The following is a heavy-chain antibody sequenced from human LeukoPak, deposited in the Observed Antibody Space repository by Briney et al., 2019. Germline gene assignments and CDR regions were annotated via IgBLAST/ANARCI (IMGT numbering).Heavy chain of an antibody. D-gene: IGHD3-9*01. V-gene: IGHV1-2*02. CDR2: INPNSGGT. J-gene: IGHJ4*02. CDR3: ARDLRLVITYYFDY. CDR1: GYTFTSYY. Sequence: ASVKVSCKASGYTFTSYYMHWVRQAPGQGLEWMGWINPNSGGTNYAQKFQGRVTMTRDTSISTAYMELSRLRSDDTAVYYCARDLRLVITYYFDYWGQGTLVTVSS.